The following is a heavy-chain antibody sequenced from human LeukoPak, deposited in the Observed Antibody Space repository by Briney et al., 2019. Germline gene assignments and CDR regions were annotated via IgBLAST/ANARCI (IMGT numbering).Heavy chain of an antibody. V-gene: IGHV1-69*13. Sequence: SVKVSCKASGGAFSSYAISWVRQAPGQGLEWMGGIIPIFGTANYAQKFQGRVTITADESTSTAYMELSSLRSEDTAVYYCAVARTEYCSGGSCYFLYGMDVCGKGTTVTVSS. D-gene: IGHD2-15*01. J-gene: IGHJ6*04. CDR2: IIPIFGTA. CDR1: GGAFSSYA. CDR3: AVARTEYCSGGSCYFLYGMDV.